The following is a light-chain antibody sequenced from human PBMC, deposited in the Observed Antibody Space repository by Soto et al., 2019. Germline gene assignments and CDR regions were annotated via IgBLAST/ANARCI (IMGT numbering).Light chain of an antibody. CDR1: QSVSGSF. CDR2: GAS. CDR3: QPYDTSLT. V-gene: IGKV3-20*01. Sequence: EIVLTQSPGTLSLSPGERATLSCRTSQSVSGSFLAWYQQKLGQAPRLLIYGASRRAPGIPDRFSGSGSGTDFTLTISRLETEEFAVYYCQPYDTSLTFGGWTKVEIK. J-gene: IGKJ4*01.